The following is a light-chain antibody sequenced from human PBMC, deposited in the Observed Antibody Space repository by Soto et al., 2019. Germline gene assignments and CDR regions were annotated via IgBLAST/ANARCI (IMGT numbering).Light chain of an antibody. V-gene: IGLV3-21*04. CDR2: YDS. Sequence: SYELTQPHSVSVAPGKTARITCGGNNIGSKSVHWYQQKPGQAPVLVIYYDSDRPSGIPERFSGSNSGNTATLTISRVEAGDEADYYCQVWDSSSDWRVFGGGTKLTVL. J-gene: IGLJ2*01. CDR1: NIGSKS. CDR3: QVWDSSSDWRV.